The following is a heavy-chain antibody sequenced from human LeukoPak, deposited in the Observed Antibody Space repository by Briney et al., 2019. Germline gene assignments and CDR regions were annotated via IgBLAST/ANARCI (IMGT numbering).Heavy chain of an antibody. D-gene: IGHD1-26*01. Sequence: SETLSLTCSVSDVSISPYYWSWIRQPPGKGLEWLGYISFTGNTNYNPSLKSRVTISLNTSKDQFSLKLTSVTAADTAVYYCARDPSNGSYHFDYWGPGTLVTVSS. J-gene: IGHJ4*02. V-gene: IGHV4-59*01. CDR2: ISFTGNT. CDR1: DVSISPYY. CDR3: ARDPSNGSYHFDY.